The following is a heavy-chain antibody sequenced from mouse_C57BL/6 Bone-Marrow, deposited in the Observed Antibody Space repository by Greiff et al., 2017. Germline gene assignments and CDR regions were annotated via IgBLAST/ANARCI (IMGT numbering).Heavy chain of an antibody. CDR1: GFTFSDYG. J-gene: IGHJ1*03. D-gene: IGHD1-1*01. CDR3: AATVAHWYFDV. CDR2: ISSGSSTI. V-gene: IGHV5-17*01. Sequence: EVQRVESGGGLVKPGGSLKLSCAASGFTFSDYGMHWVRQAPEKGLEWVAYISSGSSTIYYADTVKGRFTISRDKAKNTLFLQMTSLRSEDTAMYYCAATVAHWYFDVWGTGTTVTVSS.